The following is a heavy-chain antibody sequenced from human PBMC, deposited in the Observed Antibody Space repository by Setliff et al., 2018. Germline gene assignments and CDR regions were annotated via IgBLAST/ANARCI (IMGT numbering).Heavy chain of an antibody. CDR1: GGSMTDFF. V-gene: IGHV4-4*08. J-gene: IGHJ5*02. Sequence: SETLSLTCSVAGGSMTDFFWHWIRQSPGKGLEWIGYIYTKGSINYNPSLRSRVTISIDTSKNQFSLKVTSVTAADTAVYFCARVLVLGYNWFDPWGQGTLVTVSS. D-gene: IGHD3-10*01. CDR3: ARVLVLGYNWFDP. CDR2: IYTKGSI.